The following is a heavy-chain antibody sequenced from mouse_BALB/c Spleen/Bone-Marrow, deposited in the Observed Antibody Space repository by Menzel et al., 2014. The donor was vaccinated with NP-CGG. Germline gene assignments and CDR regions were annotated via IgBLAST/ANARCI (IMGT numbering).Heavy chain of an antibody. CDR1: GFTFTDYY. Sequence: EVKLVESGGGLVQPGGSLRLSCATSGFTFTDYYMSWVRQPPGKALEWLGFIRNKANGYTTEYSASVKGRSTISRDNSQSILYLQMNTLRAEDSATYYCARYGYDYFDYWGQGTTLTVSS. J-gene: IGHJ2*01. CDR3: ARYGYDYFDY. D-gene: IGHD2-2*01. CDR2: IRNKANGYTT. V-gene: IGHV7-3*02.